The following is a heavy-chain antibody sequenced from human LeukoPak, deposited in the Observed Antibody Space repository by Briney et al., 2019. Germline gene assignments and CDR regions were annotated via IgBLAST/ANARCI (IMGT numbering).Heavy chain of an antibody. CDR3: ARDSGWFGELYHDY. CDR1: GFTFSSYS. V-gene: IGHV3-21*01. CDR2: ISSSSSYI. D-gene: IGHD3-10*01. J-gene: IGHJ4*02. Sequence: GGSLRRYCAASGFTFSSYSMNWVRQAPGKGLEWVSSISSSSSYIYYADSVKGRFTISRDNAKNSLYLQMNSLRAEDTAVYYCARDSGWFGELYHDYWGQGTLVTVSS.